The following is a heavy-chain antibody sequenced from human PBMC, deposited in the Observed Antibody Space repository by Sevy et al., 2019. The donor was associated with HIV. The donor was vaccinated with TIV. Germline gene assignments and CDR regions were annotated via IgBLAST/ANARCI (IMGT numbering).Heavy chain of an antibody. CDR1: GFTFSSYS. V-gene: IGHV3-21*01. J-gene: IGHJ3*02. CDR2: ISSSSSYI. Sequence: GGSLRLSCAASGFTFSSYSMNWVRQAPGKGLEWISSISSSSSYIYYADSVKGRFTISRDNAKNLLYLQMNSLRAEDTAVYYCARYCPGIAAAGTRGGRAFDIWGQGTMVTVSS. CDR3: ARYCPGIAAAGTRGGRAFDI. D-gene: IGHD6-13*01.